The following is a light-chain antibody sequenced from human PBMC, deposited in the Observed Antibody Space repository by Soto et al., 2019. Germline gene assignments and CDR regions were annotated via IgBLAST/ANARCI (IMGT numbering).Light chain of an antibody. J-gene: IGKJ5*01. CDR2: AAS. CDR1: QSISRN. Sequence: DIQMTQAPSSLSASVGDRVTITCRASQSISRNLNWYQHKPGKAPKLLIYAASSLQNGVPSSFSGGRSGTEFTLSISMLRPADFGTYYCQQSYTTASISFGQGTRLEIK. CDR3: QQSYTTASIS. V-gene: IGKV1-39*01.